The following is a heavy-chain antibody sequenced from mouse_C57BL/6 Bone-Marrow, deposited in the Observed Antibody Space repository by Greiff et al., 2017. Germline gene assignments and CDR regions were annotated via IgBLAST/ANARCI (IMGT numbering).Heavy chain of an antibody. D-gene: IGHD2-5*01. CDR2: INPSSGYT. V-gene: IGHV1-4*01. CDR3: AREGDYSNCYWYFDV. CDR1: GYTFTSYT. Sequence: QVQLKESGAELARPGASVKMSCKASGYTFTSYTMHWVKQRPGQGLEWIGYINPSSGYTKYNQKFKDKATLTADKSSSTAYMQRSSLTSEDSAVYYCAREGDYSNCYWYFDVWGTGTTVTVSS. J-gene: IGHJ1*03.